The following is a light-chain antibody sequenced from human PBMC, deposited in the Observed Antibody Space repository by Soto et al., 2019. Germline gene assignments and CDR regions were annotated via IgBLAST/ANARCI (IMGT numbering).Light chain of an antibody. V-gene: IGKV3-20*01. CDR1: QSVSSSY. CDR3: QHYGSSLFT. CDR2: GAT. J-gene: IGKJ3*01. Sequence: EIVLTQSPGTLSLSPGERATLSCRASQSVSSSYLAWYQQKPGQAPRLLIYGATSRATGIPDRFSGSGSGTDCTLTISSLEPEDFAGYYCQHYGSSLFTFGRGPKVDIK.